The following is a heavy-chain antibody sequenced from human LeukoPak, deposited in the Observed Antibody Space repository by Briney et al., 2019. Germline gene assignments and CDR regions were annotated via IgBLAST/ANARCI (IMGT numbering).Heavy chain of an antibody. CDR2: ISSDSSTI. V-gene: IGHV3-48*01. J-gene: IGHJ4*02. CDR3: AKHIVVVVAADY. CDR1: EFTFSSHS. Sequence: GGSLRLSCAASEFTFSSHSMIWVRQAPGKGLEWVSYISSDSSTIYYADSVKGRFTISRDNAKNSLYLQMNSLRAEDTAVYYCAKHIVVVVAADYWGQGTLVTVSS. D-gene: IGHD2-15*01.